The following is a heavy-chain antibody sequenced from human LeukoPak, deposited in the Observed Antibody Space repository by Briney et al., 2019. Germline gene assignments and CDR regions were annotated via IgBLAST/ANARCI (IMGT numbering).Heavy chain of an antibody. Sequence: GESLKISCKGSGYNFTNYWIGWVRQMPGKGLGWMGIIYPGDSDTRYSPSFQGQVSISADKSISAAYLQWTSLKASDSAMYYCARRSLDFGMDVWGQGTAVTVSS. CDR2: IYPGDSDT. J-gene: IGHJ6*02. D-gene: IGHD3-10*01. CDR1: GYNFTNYW. CDR3: ARRSLDFGMDV. V-gene: IGHV5-51*01.